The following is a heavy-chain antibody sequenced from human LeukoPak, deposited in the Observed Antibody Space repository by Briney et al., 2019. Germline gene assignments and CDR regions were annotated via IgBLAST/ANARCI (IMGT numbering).Heavy chain of an antibody. Sequence: GGSLRLSFSASGFTFSSYWMSWVRQAPGKGLEWVANIKQDGSEKYYVDSVKCRFTISRDNAKNSLYLQMNSLRAEDTAVYYCARDRWELAFDYWGQGTLVTVSS. CDR1: GFTFSSYW. CDR3: ARDRWELAFDY. D-gene: IGHD1-26*01. V-gene: IGHV3-7*01. J-gene: IGHJ4*02. CDR2: IKQDGSEK.